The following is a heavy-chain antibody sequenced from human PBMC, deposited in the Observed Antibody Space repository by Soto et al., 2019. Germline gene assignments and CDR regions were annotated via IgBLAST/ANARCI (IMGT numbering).Heavy chain of an antibody. CDR3: ARALSGDSGYDYVDY. J-gene: IGHJ4*02. Sequence: QVQLLESGPGLVKTSQTLSLTCTVSGGSISSGEYYWSWIRQPPGKGLEWIGYIYHSGTTHSDPSLKSRVTISVDTSKNQFSLKLSSVTAADTAVYYCARALSGDSGYDYVDYWGQGTVVTVSS. V-gene: IGHV4-30-4*01. CDR1: GGSISSGEYY. D-gene: IGHD5-12*01. CDR2: IYHSGTT.